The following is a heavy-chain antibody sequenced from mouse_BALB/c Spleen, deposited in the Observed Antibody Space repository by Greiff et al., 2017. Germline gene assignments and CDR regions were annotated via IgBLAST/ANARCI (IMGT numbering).Heavy chain of an antibody. CDR2: INPNNGGT. CDR3: ARHGSSLDY. CDR1: GYTFTDYN. J-gene: IGHJ2*01. D-gene: IGHD1-1*01. Sequence: VQLQQSGPELVKPGASVKIPCKASGYTFTDYNMDWVKQSHGKSLEWIGDINPNNGGTIYNQKFKGKATLTVDKSSSTAYMELRSLTSEDTAVYYCARHGSSLDYWGQGTTLTVSS. V-gene: IGHV1-18*01.